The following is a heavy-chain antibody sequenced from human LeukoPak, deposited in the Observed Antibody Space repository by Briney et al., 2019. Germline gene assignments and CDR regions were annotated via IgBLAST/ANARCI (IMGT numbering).Heavy chain of an antibody. D-gene: IGHD2-8*01. CDR2: INPNSGGT. Sequence: ASVKVSCKTSGYTFSNYGISWVRQAPGQGLEWMGWINPNSGGTNYAQKFQGRVTMTRDTSISTAYMELSRLRSDDTAVYYCARAAKNPLMSGYWGQGTLVTVSS. CDR1: GYTFSNYG. V-gene: IGHV1-2*02. CDR3: ARAAKNPLMSGY. J-gene: IGHJ4*02.